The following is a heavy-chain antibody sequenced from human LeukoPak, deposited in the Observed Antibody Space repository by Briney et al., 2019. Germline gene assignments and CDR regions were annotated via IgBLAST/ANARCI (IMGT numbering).Heavy chain of an antibody. CDR3: ARAVAGKEDYFDY. CDR2: IKQDGSEK. Sequence: PGGSLRLSCAASGFTFSSYWMSWVRQAPGKGLERVANIKQDGSEKYYVDSVKGRFTISRDNAKNSLYLQMNSLRAEDTAVYYCARAVAGKEDYFDYWGQGTLVTVSS. J-gene: IGHJ4*02. D-gene: IGHD6-19*01. V-gene: IGHV3-7*01. CDR1: GFTFSSYW.